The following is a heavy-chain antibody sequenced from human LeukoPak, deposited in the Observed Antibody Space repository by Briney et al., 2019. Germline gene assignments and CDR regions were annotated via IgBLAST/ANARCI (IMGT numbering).Heavy chain of an antibody. D-gene: IGHD3-10*01. V-gene: IGHV1-2*02. CDR2: INPNNDDT. J-gene: IGHJ4*02. CDR1: GYTFTGYY. CDR3: ARGRPMVRSRDVLDDQ. Sequence: ASVKVSCKASGYTFTGYYMHWVRQAPGQGLAWMGWINPNNDDTNYEQKFQGRVTMTRDTSISTAYMELSRLRPDDTAVYYCARGRPMVRSRDVLDDQWGQGTLVTVSS.